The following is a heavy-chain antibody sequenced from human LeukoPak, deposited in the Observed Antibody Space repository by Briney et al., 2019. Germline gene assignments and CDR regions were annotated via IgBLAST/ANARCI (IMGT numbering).Heavy chain of an antibody. CDR1: GGSISSSSSSW. J-gene: IGHJ6*03. CDR2: IHHGGST. V-gene: IGHV4-4*02. CDR3: ARLNYDFWSGVWEGYYMDV. D-gene: IGHD3-3*01. Sequence: LETLSLTCAVSGGSISSSSSSWWSWVRQPPGKGLEWIGEIHHGGSTNYNPSLKSRVTISVDTSKNQFSLKLSSVTAADTAVYYCARLNYDFWSGVWEGYYMDVWGKGTTVTVSS.